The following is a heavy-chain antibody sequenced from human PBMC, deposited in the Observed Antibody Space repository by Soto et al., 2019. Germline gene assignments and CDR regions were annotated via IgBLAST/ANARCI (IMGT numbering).Heavy chain of an antibody. D-gene: IGHD3-10*01. CDR1: GFTVSRSY. J-gene: IGHJ4*02. CDR2: IYDGGTT. Sequence: GSLRLSCAASGFTVSRSYMSWLRQAPGKGLEWVSVIYDGGTTYYADSVRGRFTISRDNSKNTLYLQMNSLRAEDSAVYYCARESSESYYVDYWGQGTLVTVSS. CDR3: ARESSESYYVDY. V-gene: IGHV3-53*01.